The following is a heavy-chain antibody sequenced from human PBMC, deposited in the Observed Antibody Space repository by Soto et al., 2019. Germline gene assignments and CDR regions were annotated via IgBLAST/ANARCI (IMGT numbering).Heavy chain of an antibody. Sequence: SGPTLVNPTQTLTLTCTFSGFSLSTSGMCVSWMRQPPGKALEWLARIDWDDDKYYSTSLKTRLTISRDTSKHQVVLTMTNMDPVDTATYYCARTLRFLDSPITDYWGQGTRVTVSS. V-gene: IGHV2-70*11. CDR1: GFSLSTSGMC. CDR3: ARTLRFLDSPITDY. CDR2: IDWDDDK. J-gene: IGHJ4*02. D-gene: IGHD3-3*01.